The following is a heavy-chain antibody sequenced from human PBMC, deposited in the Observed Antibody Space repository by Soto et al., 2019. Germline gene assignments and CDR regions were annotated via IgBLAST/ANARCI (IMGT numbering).Heavy chain of an antibody. J-gene: IGHJ6*02. CDR2: MNPKSGST. CDR1: GYSFTGHD. CDR3: VKVEELKSGYYHAIDV. D-gene: IGHD1-7*01. V-gene: IGHV1-8*01. Sequence: QVQLVQSGAEVRKPGASVRVSCKASGYSFTGHDVNWVRQASGQGLEWMGWMNPKSGSTGYAQKFQGRVTITRDTSINPAYMDLSGLTSQDTAVYYCVKVEELKSGYYHAIDVWGQGTTVTVSS.